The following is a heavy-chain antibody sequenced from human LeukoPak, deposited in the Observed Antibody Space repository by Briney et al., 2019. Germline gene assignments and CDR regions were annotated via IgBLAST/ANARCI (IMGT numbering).Heavy chain of an antibody. Sequence: SETLSLTCAVYGGSFSGYYWSWIRQHPGKGLEWIGYIYYSGSTYYNPSLKSRVTISVDTSKNQFSLKLSSVTAADTAVYYCARVGASSGYLLDYWGQGTLVTVSS. J-gene: IGHJ4*02. CDR1: GGSFSGYY. D-gene: IGHD3-22*01. CDR3: ARVGASSGYLLDY. V-gene: IGHV4-31*11. CDR2: IYYSGST.